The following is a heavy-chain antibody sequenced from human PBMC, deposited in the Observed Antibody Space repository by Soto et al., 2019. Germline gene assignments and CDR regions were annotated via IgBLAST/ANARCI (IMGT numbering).Heavy chain of an antibody. D-gene: IGHD3-3*01. CDR3: ASTGADIYDFWSRYSVTHMDV. V-gene: IGHV1-18*01. CDR1: GYTFTSYG. Sequence: ASVKVSCKASGYTFTSYGISWVRQAPGQGLEWMGWISAYNGNTNYAQKLQGRVTMTTDTSTSTAYMELRSLRSGDTAVYYCASTGADIYDFWSRYSVTHMDVWGKGTTVTVSS. J-gene: IGHJ6*03. CDR2: ISAYNGNT.